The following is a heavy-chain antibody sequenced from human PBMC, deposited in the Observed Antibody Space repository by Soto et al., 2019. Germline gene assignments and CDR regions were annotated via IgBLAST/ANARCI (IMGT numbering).Heavy chain of an antibody. Sequence: QVQLQESGPGLVKPSQTLSLTCTVSGGSISSGDYYWSWIRQPPGKGLEWIGYIYYSGSTYYNPSLKSRVTISVDTSKNQFSLKLSSVTAADTAVYYCARETDDSSGYYSSFDYWGQGTLVTVSS. V-gene: IGHV4-30-4*01. CDR1: GGSISSGDYY. D-gene: IGHD3-22*01. CDR2: IYYSGST. CDR3: ARETDDSSGYYSSFDY. J-gene: IGHJ4*02.